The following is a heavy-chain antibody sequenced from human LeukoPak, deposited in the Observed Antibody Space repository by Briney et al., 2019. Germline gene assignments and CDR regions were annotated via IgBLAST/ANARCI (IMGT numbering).Heavy chain of an antibody. CDR2: ISSSSSTI. V-gene: IGHV3-48*02. Sequence: PGGSLRLSCAVSGFTFSSHTMNWVPQAPGKGLEWVSYISSSSSTIYYADSVKGRFTISRDDAKNSLFLQMNSLRDEDTAVYYCARDCSGGSCYLDYWGQGTLVTVSS. D-gene: IGHD2-15*01. CDR1: GFTFSSHT. CDR3: ARDCSGGSCYLDY. J-gene: IGHJ4*02.